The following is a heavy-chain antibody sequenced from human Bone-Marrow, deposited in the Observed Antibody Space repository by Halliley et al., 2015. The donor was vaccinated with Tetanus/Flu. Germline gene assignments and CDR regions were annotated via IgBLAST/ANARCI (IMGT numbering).Heavy chain of an antibody. J-gene: IGHJ4*02. CDR2: IIPTLRTT. V-gene: IGHV1-69*06. Sequence: QMQLVQSGAEVKKAGSTVKVSCKTSRAILSSNTFTWVRQAPGQGLEWMGAIIPTLRTTNYAQRFQGRVTITADRSSSTSYMGLSGLAPEDTAVYDGATLDLWGGDTDDWGPGTLVTGSS. CDR1: RAILSSNT. D-gene: IGHD7-27*01. CDR3: ATLDLWGGDTDD.